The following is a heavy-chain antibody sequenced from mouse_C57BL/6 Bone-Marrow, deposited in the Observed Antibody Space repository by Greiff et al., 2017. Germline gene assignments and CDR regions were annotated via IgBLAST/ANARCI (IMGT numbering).Heavy chain of an antibody. V-gene: IGHV1-69*01. Sequence: QVQLQQPGAELVMPGASVKLSCKASGYTFTSYWMHWVKQRPGQGLEWIGEIDPSDSYTNYNQKFKGKSTLTVDKSSSTAYMQLSSLTSEDSAVYYCASWDKAMDYWCQGTSVTVSS. J-gene: IGHJ4*01. CDR3: ASWDKAMDY. D-gene: IGHD4-1*01. CDR2: IDPSDSYT. CDR1: GYTFTSYW.